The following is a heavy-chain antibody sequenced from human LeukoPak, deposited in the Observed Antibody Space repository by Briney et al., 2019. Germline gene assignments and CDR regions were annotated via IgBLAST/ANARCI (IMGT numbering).Heavy chain of an antibody. J-gene: IGHJ4*02. CDR3: ARDGVYDSSGPDY. V-gene: IGHV4-31*03. D-gene: IGHD6-19*01. CDR1: GGSISSGGYY. CDR2: IYYSGST. Sequence: PSETLSLTCTVSGGSISSGGYYWSWIRQHPGKGLEWIGYIYYSGSTYYNPSLKSRVTISVDTSKNQFSLKLSSVTAADTAVYYCARDGVYDSSGPDYWGQGTLVTVSS.